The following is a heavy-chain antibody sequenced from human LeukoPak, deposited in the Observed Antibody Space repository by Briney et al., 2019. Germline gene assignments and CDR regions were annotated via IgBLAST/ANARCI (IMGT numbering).Heavy chain of an antibody. D-gene: IGHD3-10*01. CDR2: IYPGDSDT. CDR1: GYSFTSYW. V-gene: IGHV5-51*01. J-gene: IGHJ5*02. CDR3: ARHAVRGVIEGWFDP. Sequence: GEALQISFKGSGYSFTSYWIGWVRPMPGKGLEWMGIIYPGDSDTRYSPSFQGQVPISADKSISTAYLQWSSLKASDTAMYYCARHAVRGVIEGWFDPWGQGTLVTVSS.